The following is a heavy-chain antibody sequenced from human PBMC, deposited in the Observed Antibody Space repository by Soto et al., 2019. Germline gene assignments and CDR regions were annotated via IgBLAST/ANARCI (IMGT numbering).Heavy chain of an antibody. CDR2: MSSSSSYT. J-gene: IGHJ3*01. CDR1: GFTFRDYY. D-gene: IGHD3-10*01. V-gene: IGHV3-11*05. Sequence: QVQLVESGGGLVKPGGSLRLSCVASGFTFRDYYMSWIRQAPGKGLEWVSYMSSSSSYTNYADSVKGRFTISRDNAKNSLYLQMNSLRAEDTAVYYCARGGRVTMVRGVIHKVFDLWGQGTMVTVSS. CDR3: ARGGRVTMVRGVIHKVFDL.